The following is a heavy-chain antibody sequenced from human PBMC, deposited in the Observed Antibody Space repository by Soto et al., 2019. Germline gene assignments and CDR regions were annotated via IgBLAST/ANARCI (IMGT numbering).Heavy chain of an antibody. V-gene: IGHV3-43*01. Sequence: DVQLVESGGVVVQPGGSLRLSCAASGFTFDDYTMHWVRQAPGKGLEWVSLISWDGGSTYYADSVKGRFTISRDNSKNSLYLQMNSLRTEDTALYYCAKARGNPSYSPPDYWGQGTLVTVSS. J-gene: IGHJ4*02. CDR1: GFTFDDYT. D-gene: IGHD2-15*01. CDR2: ISWDGGST. CDR3: AKARGNPSYSPPDY.